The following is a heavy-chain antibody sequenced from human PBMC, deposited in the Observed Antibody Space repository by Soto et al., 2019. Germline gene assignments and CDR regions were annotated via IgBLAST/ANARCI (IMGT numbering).Heavy chain of an antibody. CDR2: IYYSGST. CDR3: ARATGFLEWFIDY. CDR1: GGSISSYY. Sequence: SETLSLTCTVSGGSISSYYWSWIRQPPGKGLEWIGYIYYSGSTNYNPSLKSRVTISVDTSKNQFSLKLSSVTAADTAVYYCARATGFLEWFIDYWGQGTLVTVSS. D-gene: IGHD3-3*01. J-gene: IGHJ4*02. V-gene: IGHV4-59*01.